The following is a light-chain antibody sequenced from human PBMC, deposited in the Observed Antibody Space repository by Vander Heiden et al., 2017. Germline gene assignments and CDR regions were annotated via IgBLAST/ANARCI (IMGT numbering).Light chain of an antibody. CDR1: QMVRGT. CDR2: AAS. CDR3: QQYENWPLT. Sequence: EVVMTQSPPTLSVPPGERATLSCSASQMVRGTLAWYHQNPDQAPRLLTYAASTRATGNPARVSGSGCGTEFTLTISSKQSEDFAVNYCQQYENWPLTFGGGTKVEIK. J-gene: IGKJ4*01. V-gene: IGKV3-15*01.